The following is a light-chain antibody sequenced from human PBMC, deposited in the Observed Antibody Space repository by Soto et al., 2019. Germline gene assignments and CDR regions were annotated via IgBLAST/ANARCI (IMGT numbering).Light chain of an antibody. CDR3: SSYTSSSTHV. V-gene: IGLV2-14*03. J-gene: IGLJ1*01. Sequence: QSVLTQPASVSGSPGQSIAISCTGVRTGVDGYDYVSWYQQHPGKAPKLMIYDVNNRPSGVSNRFSGSKSGNTASLTISGLQAEDEADYYCSSYTSSSTHVFGTGTKVTVL. CDR2: DVN. CDR1: RTGVDGYDY.